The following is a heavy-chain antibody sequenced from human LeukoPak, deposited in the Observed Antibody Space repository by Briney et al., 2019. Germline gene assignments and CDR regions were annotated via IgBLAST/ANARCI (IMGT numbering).Heavy chain of an antibody. Sequence: GGSLRLSCAASEFSVGSNYMTWVRQAPGKGLEWVSGINWNGGSTGYADSVKGRFTISRDNAKNSLYLQMNSLRAENTALYYCASWVGGNFDYWGQGTLVTVSS. J-gene: IGHJ4*02. CDR3: ASWVGGNFDY. D-gene: IGHD3-16*01. V-gene: IGHV3-20*04. CDR2: INWNGGST. CDR1: EFSVGSNY.